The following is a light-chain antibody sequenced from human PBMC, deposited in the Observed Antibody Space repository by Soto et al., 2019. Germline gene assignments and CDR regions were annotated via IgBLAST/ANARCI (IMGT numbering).Light chain of an antibody. J-gene: IGLJ1*01. V-gene: IGLV2-14*01. CDR3: SSYTISSTYV. Sequence: QSALTQPASVSGSPGQSITLSCTGTSSYVGTYNYVSWYQQHPGKAPKLMISQVSNRPSGVSNRFSGSKSGNTASLTSSGLQAEDEADYYCSSYTISSTYVFGTGTKLTVL. CDR1: SSYVGTYNY. CDR2: QVS.